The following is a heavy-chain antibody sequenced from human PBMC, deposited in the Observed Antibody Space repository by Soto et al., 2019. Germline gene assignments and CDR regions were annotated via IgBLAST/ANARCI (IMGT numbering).Heavy chain of an antibody. V-gene: IGHV3-11*01. J-gene: IGHJ1*01. CDR3: ARATQYSGTYYVYFQH. CDR2: ISPSGRTI. D-gene: IGHD1-26*01. Sequence: QVQLVESGETSVKPGGYLRLSCAASGFAFSDYYMNWIRQAPGKGLEWISYISPSGRTIYYADSVKGRFTVSRDNANNSLFLQLNTLRAEDTAVYYCARATQYSGTYYVYFQHWGLGTLVTVSS. CDR1: GFAFSDYY.